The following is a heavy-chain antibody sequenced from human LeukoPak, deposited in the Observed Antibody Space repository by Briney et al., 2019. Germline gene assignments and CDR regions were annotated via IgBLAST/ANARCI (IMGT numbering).Heavy chain of an antibody. CDR1: GFTFSSYA. CDR3: TRRGIGSSRYQNMDV. Sequence: GGSLRLSCAASGFTFSSYAMSWVRQAPGKGPEWVSTISIDGGRTYYADSVKGRFTVSRDTSKNTLYLQMNSLRAEDTAVYYCTRRGIGSSRYQNMDVWGKGTTVTVSS. CDR2: ISIDGGRT. V-gene: IGHV3-23*01. J-gene: IGHJ6*03. D-gene: IGHD6-25*01.